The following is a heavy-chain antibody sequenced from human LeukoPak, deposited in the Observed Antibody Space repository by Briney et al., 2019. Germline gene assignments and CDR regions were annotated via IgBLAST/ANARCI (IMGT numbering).Heavy chain of an antibody. D-gene: IGHD1-26*01. V-gene: IGHV4-4*07. J-gene: IGHJ5*02. CDR3: ARDHSSGSYYNWFDP. CDR2: IYTSGST. CDR1: GGSISSYY. Sequence: SETLSLTCTVSGGSISSYYWSWIRQPAGKGLEWIGRIYTSGSTNYNPSLKSRVTMSVDTSKNQFSLKLSSVTAADTGVYYCARDHSSGSYYNWFDPWGQGTLVTVSS.